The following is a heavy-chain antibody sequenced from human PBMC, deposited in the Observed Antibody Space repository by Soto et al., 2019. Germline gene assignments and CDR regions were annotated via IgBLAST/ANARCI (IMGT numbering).Heavy chain of an antibody. V-gene: IGHV4-34*01. CDR2: INHSGST. CDR1: GGSFSGYY. D-gene: IGHD6-19*01. Sequence: SETLSLTCAVYGGSFSGYYWSWIRQPPGKGLEWIGEINHSGSTNYNPSLKSRVTISVDTSKNQFSLKLSSVTAADTAVYYCARGRYMKWLVSRGWFDPWGQGTLVTVSS. CDR3: ARGRYMKWLVSRGWFDP. J-gene: IGHJ5*02.